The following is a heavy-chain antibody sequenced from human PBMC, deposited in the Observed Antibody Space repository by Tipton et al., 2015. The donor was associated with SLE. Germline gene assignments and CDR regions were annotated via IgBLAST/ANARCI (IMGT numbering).Heavy chain of an antibody. CDR2: IYTSGST. CDR3: ASMVVTSDAFDI. Sequence: TLSLTCTVSGGSISSYYWSWIRQPAGKGLEWIGRIYTSGSTYYNPSLKSRVTISVDTSKNQFSLKLSSVTAADTAVYYCASMVVTSDAFDIWGQGTMVTVSS. J-gene: IGHJ3*02. V-gene: IGHV4-4*07. D-gene: IGHD4-23*01. CDR1: GGSISSYY.